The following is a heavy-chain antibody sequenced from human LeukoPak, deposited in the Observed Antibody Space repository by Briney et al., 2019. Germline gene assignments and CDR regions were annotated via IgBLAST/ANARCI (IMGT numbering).Heavy chain of an antibody. V-gene: IGHV3-20*04. CDR1: GFTFDDYD. D-gene: IGHD6-19*01. CDR3: ARIAMAGIGDGFDI. CDR2: INWNGGST. J-gene: IGHJ3*02. Sequence: GSLRLSCAASGFTFDDYDMSWVRQAPGKGLEWVSGINWNGGSTGYADSVKGRFTISRDNARNSLYLQMNSLRAEDTALYYCARIAMAGIGDGFDIWGQGTMVTVSS.